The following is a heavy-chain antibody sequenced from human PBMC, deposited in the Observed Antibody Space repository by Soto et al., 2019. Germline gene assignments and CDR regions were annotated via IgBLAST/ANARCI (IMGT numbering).Heavy chain of an antibody. CDR2: IRSKANSYAT. CDR1: GFTFSGSA. J-gene: IGHJ4*02. CDR3: AACGVDCSLCHY. D-gene: IGHD2-21*02. Sequence: EVQLVESGGGLVQPGESLKLSCAASGFTFSGSAMHWARQASGKGLEWVGRIRSKANSYATAYAASVKGRFTISRDDSKNTAYLQMNSLNTEDTAVYYCAACGVDCSLCHYWGQGTLVTVSS. V-gene: IGHV3-73*01.